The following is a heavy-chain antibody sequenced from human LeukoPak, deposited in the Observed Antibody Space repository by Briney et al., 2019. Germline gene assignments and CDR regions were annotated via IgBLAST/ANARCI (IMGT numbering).Heavy chain of an antibody. CDR2: IRSKANSYAT. J-gene: IGHJ4*02. D-gene: IGHD6-13*01. CDR3: TRPGIAAAGNSDY. Sequence: GGSLRLSCTASGFTFGDYAMSWFRQAPGKGLEWVGRIRSKANSYATAYAASVKGRFTISRDDSKNTAYLQMNSLKTEDTAVYYCTRPGIAAAGNSDYWGQGTLVTVSS. V-gene: IGHV3-73*01. CDR1: GFTFGDYA.